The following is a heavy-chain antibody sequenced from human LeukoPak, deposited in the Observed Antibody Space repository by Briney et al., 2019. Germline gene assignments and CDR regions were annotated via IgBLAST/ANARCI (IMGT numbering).Heavy chain of an antibody. CDR3: TAAPYYDFWSGPLPDV. D-gene: IGHD3-3*01. CDR2: IKSKTDGGTT. CDR1: GFTFSNAW. Sequence: GGSLRLSCAASGFTFSNAWMSWVRQAPGKGLEWVGRIKSKTDGGTTDYAAPVKGRFTISRDDSKNTLYLQMNSLKTEDTAVYYCTAAPYYDFWSGPLPDVWGKGTTVTVSS. V-gene: IGHV3-15*01. J-gene: IGHJ6*04.